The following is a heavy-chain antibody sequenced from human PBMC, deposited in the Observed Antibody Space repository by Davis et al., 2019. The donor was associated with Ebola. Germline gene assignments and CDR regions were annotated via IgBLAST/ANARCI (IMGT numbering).Heavy chain of an antibody. D-gene: IGHD2-8*01. Sequence: GESLKISCAASGFTFGDYYMSWIRQAPGKGLEWVSYISSSGSTVYYADSVKGRFTISRDNAKNSLYLQMNSLRAEDTAVYYCARKLITGLWYYYYGMDVWGQGTTVTVSS. V-gene: IGHV3-11*01. CDR2: ISSSGSTV. CDR3: ARKLITGLWYYYYGMDV. CDR1: GFTFGDYY. J-gene: IGHJ6*02.